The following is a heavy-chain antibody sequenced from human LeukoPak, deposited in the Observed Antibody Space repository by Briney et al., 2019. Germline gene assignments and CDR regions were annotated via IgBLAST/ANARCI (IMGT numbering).Heavy chain of an antibody. CDR3: ARDGTTVSPAV. CDR2: IYSSGST. J-gene: IGHJ6*04. D-gene: IGHD4-17*01. V-gene: IGHV4-61*02. Sequence: PSETLSLTCTVSGGSISSGSYYWSWIRQPAGKGLEWIGRIYSSGSTNYNPSLRSRATISIDTSSNEFSLKLSSVTAADTAVYYCARDGTTVSPAVWGKGTTVTVSS. CDR1: GGSISSGSYY.